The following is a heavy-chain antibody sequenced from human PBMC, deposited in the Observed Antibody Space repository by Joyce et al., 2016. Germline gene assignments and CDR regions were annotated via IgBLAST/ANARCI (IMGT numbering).Heavy chain of an antibody. CDR1: GLTFSSYT. J-gene: IGHJ6*02. CDR2: ITSSTRTT. V-gene: IGHV3-48*02. CDR3: ARSYYGMDV. Sequence: EVQLVESGGDLVQPGGSLRLSCAASGLTFSSYTMNWVRQAPGKGLEWVSYITSSTRTTYYADSVEGRFTVSRDNAKNSLYLQMNSLRDEDTAVYYCARSYYGMDVWGQGTTVTVSS.